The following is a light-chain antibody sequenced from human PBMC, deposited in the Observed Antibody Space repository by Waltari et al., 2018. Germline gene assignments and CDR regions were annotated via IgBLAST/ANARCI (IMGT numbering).Light chain of an antibody. Sequence: SYVLTQPPSVSVAPGQTARITCGGNNIGSKSVHWYQQKPGQAPVLVVYDDSDRPSGMPERFSGCNSGNTASVTISRVEAGDEADFYCQVWDSSSDHPYVFGTGTKVTVL. J-gene: IGLJ1*01. CDR2: DDS. V-gene: IGLV3-21*02. CDR1: NIGSKS. CDR3: QVWDSSSDHPYV.